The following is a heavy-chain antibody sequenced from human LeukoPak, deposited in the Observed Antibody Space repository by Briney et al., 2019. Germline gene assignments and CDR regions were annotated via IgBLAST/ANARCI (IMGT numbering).Heavy chain of an antibody. CDR2: INHSGST. J-gene: IGHJ5*02. Sequence: PSETLSLTCAVYGGSFSGYYWSWIRQPPGKGLEWIGEINHSGSTNYNPSLKSRVTISVDTSKNQFSLKLSSVTAADTAVYYCARDRRPTIFGVVIGTGFDPWGQGTLVTVSS. V-gene: IGHV4-34*01. CDR3: ARDRRPTIFGVVIGTGFDP. CDR1: GGSFSGYY. D-gene: IGHD3-3*01.